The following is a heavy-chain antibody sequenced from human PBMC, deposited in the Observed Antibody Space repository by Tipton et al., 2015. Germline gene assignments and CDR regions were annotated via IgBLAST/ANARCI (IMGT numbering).Heavy chain of an antibody. CDR3: ARDRDTIFGVVDNYFDP. CDR2: IWSDGTNK. V-gene: IGHV3-33*01. J-gene: IGHJ5*02. Sequence: SLRLSCTASGFTVSSSGMHWVRQAPGRGLEWVAVIWSDGTNKYYADSVKGRLTISRDNSKNTLYLQMDSLRAEDTAIYYCARDRDTIFGVVDNYFDPWGQGTLVTVSS. D-gene: IGHD3-3*01. CDR1: GFTVSSSG.